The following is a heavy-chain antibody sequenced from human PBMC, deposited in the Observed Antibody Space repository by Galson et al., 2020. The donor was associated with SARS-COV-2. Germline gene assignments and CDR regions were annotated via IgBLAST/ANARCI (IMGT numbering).Heavy chain of an antibody. Sequence: QLGESLKISCAASGFIFSDYGIHWVRQAPGKGLEWVAVISDGGTHDYFADSVKGRFAISRDNSKNIVYLQMNSLRPEDTAVYYCTKEHLQKVGFYYDYWGRGTPVTVSS. J-gene: IGHJ4*02. V-gene: IGHV3-30*18. CDR1: GFIFSDYG. CDR3: TKEHLQKVGFYYDY. D-gene: IGHD4-4*01. CDR2: ISDGGTHD.